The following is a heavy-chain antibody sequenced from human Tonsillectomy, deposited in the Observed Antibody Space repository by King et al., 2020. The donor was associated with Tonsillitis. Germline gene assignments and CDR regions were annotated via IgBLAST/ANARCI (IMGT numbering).Heavy chain of an antibody. D-gene: IGHD2-2*01. V-gene: IGHV3-30-3*01. CDR1: GFTFSSSA. Sequence: VQLVESGGGVVQPGRSLRLSCAASGFTFSSSAMHWVRQAPGKGLEWVALLSYDGRTKYYADSVKGRFTISRDNSKNTLYLQMNSLRPEDTALYYCAGDYASASDFAFEYWGRGILVTVSS. CDR2: LSYDGRTK. J-gene: IGHJ4*02. CDR3: AGDYASASDFAFEY.